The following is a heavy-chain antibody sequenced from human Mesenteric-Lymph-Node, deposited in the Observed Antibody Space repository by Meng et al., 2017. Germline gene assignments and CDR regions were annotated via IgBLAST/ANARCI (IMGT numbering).Heavy chain of an antibody. J-gene: IGHJ4*02. V-gene: IGHV4-4*07. CDR1: GVSIRNDF. D-gene: IGHD3-9*01. CDR2: IYPIATT. CDR3: ARSRNQYYDILTGYYTVFEEYYFDY. Sequence: SETLSLTCTVSGVSIRNDFWNWIRQPAGKGLEWIGRIYPIATTNYNPSLKSRVTMSVDTSKNQISLRLTSVTAADTAVYYCARSRNQYYDILTGYYTVFEEYYFDYWGQGTLVTVSS.